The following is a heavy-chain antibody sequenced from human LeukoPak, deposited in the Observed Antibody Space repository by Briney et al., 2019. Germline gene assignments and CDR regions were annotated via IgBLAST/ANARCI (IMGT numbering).Heavy chain of an antibody. J-gene: IGHJ1*01. V-gene: IGHV4-34*01. CDR2: INHSGST. CDR1: GGSFSGYY. Sequence: SETLSLTCAVYGGSFSGYYWSWIRQPPGKGLEWIGEINHSGSTNYDPSLKSRGTISVDTSKNQFSLKLSSVTAADTAVYYCACAGGYYDFWSGYYKPAEYFQHWGQGTLVTVSS. CDR3: ACAGGYYDFWSGYYKPAEYFQH. D-gene: IGHD3-3*01.